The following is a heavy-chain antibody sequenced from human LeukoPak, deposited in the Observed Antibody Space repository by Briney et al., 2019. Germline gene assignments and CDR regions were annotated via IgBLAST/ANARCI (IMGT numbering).Heavy chain of an antibody. V-gene: IGHV3-23*01. D-gene: IGHD6-19*01. CDR1: GFTFSSYA. J-gene: IGHJ4*02. Sequence: GGSLRLSCAASGFTFSSYAMSWVRQAPGKGLEWVSAISGSGGSTYYADSVKGRFTISRDNSRNTLYLQMNSLRAEDTAVYYCARNGLGYSSGWSKSPFDYWGQGTLVTVSS. CDR2: ISGSGGST. CDR3: ARNGLGYSSGWSKSPFDY.